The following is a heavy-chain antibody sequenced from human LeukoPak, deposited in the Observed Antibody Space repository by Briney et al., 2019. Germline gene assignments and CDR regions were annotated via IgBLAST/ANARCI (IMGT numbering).Heavy chain of an antibody. D-gene: IGHD4/OR15-4a*01. V-gene: IGHV3-30*04. CDR1: GFTFSRYA. Sequence: GGSLRLSCATSGFTFSRYAMQWVRQAPGKGLEWVAVISSDGNLIFYADSVKGRFTISGDNSKNTVYLQMNSLRAEDTAVFYCAREEYDYALGALDVWGQGTTVSVSS. CDR3: AREEYDYALGALDV. J-gene: IGHJ6*02. CDR2: ISSDGNLI.